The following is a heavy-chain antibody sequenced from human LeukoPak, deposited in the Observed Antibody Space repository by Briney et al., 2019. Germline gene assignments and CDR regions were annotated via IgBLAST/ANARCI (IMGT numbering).Heavy chain of an antibody. J-gene: IGHJ6*03. CDR1: GFTFSSYA. Sequence: SGGSLRLSCVASGFTFSSYAMSWVRQAPGKGLEWVSAISGSGGSTYYADSVKGRFTISRDNSKNTLYLQMNSLRDEDTAVYYCVYRASSLSGMDVWGKGTTVTVSS. V-gene: IGHV3-23*01. CDR2: ISGSGGST. CDR3: VYRASSLSGMDV. D-gene: IGHD3-16*02.